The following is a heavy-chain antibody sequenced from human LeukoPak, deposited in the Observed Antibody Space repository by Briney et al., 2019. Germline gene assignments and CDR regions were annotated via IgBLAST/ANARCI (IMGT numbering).Heavy chain of an antibody. D-gene: IGHD3-22*01. V-gene: IGHV3-30*14. CDR1: GFTFSSYA. CDR2: ISYDANIGSNK. CDR3: ARGGRGSAAVVAPRSFDI. J-gene: IGHJ3*02. Sequence: GGSLRLSCAASGFTFSSYAMHWVRQAPGKGLEWVALISYDANIGSNKCYADSVKGRFTISRDISKNTLYLQMNSLRAEDSALYYCARGGRGSAAVVAPRSFDIWGQGTMVTVSS.